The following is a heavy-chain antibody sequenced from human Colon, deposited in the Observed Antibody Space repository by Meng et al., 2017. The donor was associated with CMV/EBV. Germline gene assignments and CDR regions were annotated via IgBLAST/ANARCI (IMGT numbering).Heavy chain of an antibody. V-gene: IGHV3-23*01. CDR1: GFTFSNFW. CDR2: ITGTGNNM. Sequence: GGSLRLSCEASGFTFSNFWMHWVRQAPGKGLEWVSSITGTGNNMYYADSVRGRFIISRDNSKNTLYLQMNSLRAEDTAVYYCAKYQPSFDYWGQGTLVTVSS. CDR3: AKYQPSFDY. J-gene: IGHJ4*02.